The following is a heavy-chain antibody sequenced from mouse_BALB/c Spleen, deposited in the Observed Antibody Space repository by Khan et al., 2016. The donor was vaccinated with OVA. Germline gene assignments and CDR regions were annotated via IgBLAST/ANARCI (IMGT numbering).Heavy chain of an antibody. CDR1: GYTFSTYW. CDR2: INPTSGYT. V-gene: IGHV1-7*01. Sequence: VQLKESGAELAKPGASVKMSCKTSGYTFSTYWMHWVKQRPGQGLEWIGYINPTSGYTEYNEKFKDKATLSADKSSSTTYMQLSSLTSEDSAVYYCARDRIDYWGQGTTLTVSS. J-gene: IGHJ2*01. CDR3: ARDRIDY.